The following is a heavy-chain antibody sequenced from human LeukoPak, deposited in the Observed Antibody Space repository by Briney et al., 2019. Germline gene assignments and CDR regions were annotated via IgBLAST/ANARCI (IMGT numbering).Heavy chain of an antibody. CDR2: IYSSGST. CDR3: ARFPYNRNDGWGGLGSPD. Sequence: PSQTLSLTCTVSGDSISSGNYYWSWIRQPAGKGLEWIGRIYSSGSTHYNPSLKSRATISVDASKNQFSLKVTSVTAADTAVYYCARFPYNRNDGWGGLGSPDWGQGTLATVSS. V-gene: IGHV4-61*02. CDR1: GDSISSGNYY. D-gene: IGHD1-20*01. J-gene: IGHJ4*02.